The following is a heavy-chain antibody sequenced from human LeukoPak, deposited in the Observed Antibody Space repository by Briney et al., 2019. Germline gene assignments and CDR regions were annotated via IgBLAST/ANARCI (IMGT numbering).Heavy chain of an antibody. CDR1: GYTFTSYG. J-gene: IGHJ6*03. V-gene: IGHV1-18*01. D-gene: IGHD2-15*01. CDR2: ISAYNGNT. Sequence: ASVKVSCKASGYTFTSYGISWVRQAPGRGLEWMGWISAYNGNTNYAQKLQGRVTMTTDTSTSTAYMELRSLRSDDTAVYYGARDLYCSGGSCYYYYYYMDVWGKGTTVTVSS. CDR3: ARDLYCSGGSCYYYYYYMDV.